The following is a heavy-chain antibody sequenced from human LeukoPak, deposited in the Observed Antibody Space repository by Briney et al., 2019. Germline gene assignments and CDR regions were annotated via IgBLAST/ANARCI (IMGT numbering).Heavy chain of an antibody. D-gene: IGHD1-26*01. CDR3: ARRGSGRPGGFWFDP. Sequence: GASVKVSCKASGYTFTGYYMHWVRQAPGQGLEWMGWTNPNSGGTNYAQKFQGRVTMTRDTSISTAYMELSRLRSDDTAVYYCARRGSGRPGGFWFDPWGQGTLVTVSS. CDR1: GYTFTGYY. CDR2: TNPNSGGT. J-gene: IGHJ5*02. V-gene: IGHV1-2*02.